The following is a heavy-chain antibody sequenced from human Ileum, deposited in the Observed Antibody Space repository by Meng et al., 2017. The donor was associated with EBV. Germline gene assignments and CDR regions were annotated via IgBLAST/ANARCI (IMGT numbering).Heavy chain of an antibody. D-gene: IGHD3-22*01. Sequence: QLREAGPGLVKPSGTLSLTCTVSGGSISRSDWWSWVRQPPGKGLEWIGETSHSGSTNYSPSLKSRVTISLDKSKNQLSLKLNSVTAADTAVYYCASSDYYRSDYWGQGTLVTVSS. CDR3: ASSDYYRSDY. CDR1: GGSISRSDW. CDR2: TSHSGST. V-gene: IGHV4-4*02. J-gene: IGHJ4*02.